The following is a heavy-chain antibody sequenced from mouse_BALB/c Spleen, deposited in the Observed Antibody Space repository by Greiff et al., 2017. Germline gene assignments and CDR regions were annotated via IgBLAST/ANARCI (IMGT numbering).Heavy chain of an antibody. Sequence: VHVKQSGPELVKPGASMKISCKASGYSFTGYTMNWVKQSHGKNLEWIGLINPYNGGTSYNQKFKGKATLTVDKSSSTAYMELLSLTSEDSAVYYCARSSYYYGSNYAMDYWGQGTSVTVSS. V-gene: IGHV1-18*01. D-gene: IGHD1-1*01. CDR1: GYSFTGYT. J-gene: IGHJ4*01. CDR2: INPYNGGT. CDR3: ARSSYYYGSNYAMDY.